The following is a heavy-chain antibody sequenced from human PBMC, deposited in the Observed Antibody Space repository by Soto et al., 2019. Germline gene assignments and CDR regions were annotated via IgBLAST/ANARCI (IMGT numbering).Heavy chain of an antibody. Sequence: SEKVSCKASGYTFTSYGISWVRQAPGQRLEWIGWIVVGSGNTNYAQKFQERVTITRHMSTSTAYMELSSLRSEDTAVYYCAACGIVGATLPYYYYGMDVWGQGTTVTVSS. CDR3: AACGIVGATLPYYYYGMDV. J-gene: IGHJ6*02. CDR2: IVVGSGNT. V-gene: IGHV1-58*02. D-gene: IGHD1-26*01. CDR1: GYTFTSYG.